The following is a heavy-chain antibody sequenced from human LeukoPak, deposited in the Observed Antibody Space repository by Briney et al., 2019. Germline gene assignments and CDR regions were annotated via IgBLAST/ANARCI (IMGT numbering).Heavy chain of an antibody. D-gene: IGHD3-22*01. J-gene: IGHJ4*02. CDR2: ISGSGGST. CDR3: AKGRRDIIMVVIPWFDY. CDR1: GFTFSSYA. V-gene: IGHV3-23*01. Sequence: PGGSLRLSCAASGFTFSSYAMSWVRQAPGKGLEWVSAISGSGGSTYYADSVKGRFTISRDNSKNTLYLQMNSLRAEDTAVYYCAKGRRDIIMVVIPWFDYWGQGTLVTVSS.